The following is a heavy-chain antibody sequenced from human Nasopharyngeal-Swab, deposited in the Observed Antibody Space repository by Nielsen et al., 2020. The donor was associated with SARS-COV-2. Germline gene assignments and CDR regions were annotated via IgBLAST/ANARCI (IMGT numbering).Heavy chain of an antibody. D-gene: IGHD2-2*01. V-gene: IGHV3-11*01. CDR2: ISSSGSTI. CDR1: GFTFSDYY. J-gene: IGHJ6*02. CDR3: ARDLKVVPAAMPPYYYYGMDV. Sequence: GESLKISCAASGFTFSDYYMSWIRQAPGKGLEWVSYISSSGSTIYYADSVKGRFTISRDNAKNSLYLQMNSLRAEDTVVYYCARDLKVVPAAMPPYYYYGMDVWGQGTTVTVSS.